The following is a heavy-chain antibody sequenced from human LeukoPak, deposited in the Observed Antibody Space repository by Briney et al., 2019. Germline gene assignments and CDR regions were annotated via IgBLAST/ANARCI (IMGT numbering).Heavy chain of an antibody. CDR1: GFTFSSYG. D-gene: IGHD3-22*01. Sequence: PGRSLRLSCAASGFTFSSYGMHWVRQAPGKGLEWVANIKQDGSEKYYVDSVKGRFTISRDNAKNSLYLQMNSLRAEDTAVYYCARDRGDSSGYLRIWGEDYYGMDVWGQGTTVTVSS. J-gene: IGHJ6*02. CDR2: IKQDGSEK. V-gene: IGHV3-7*01. CDR3: ARDRGDSSGYLRIWGEDYYGMDV.